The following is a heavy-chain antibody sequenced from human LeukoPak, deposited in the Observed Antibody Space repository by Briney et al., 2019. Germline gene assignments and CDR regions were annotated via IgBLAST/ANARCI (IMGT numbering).Heavy chain of an antibody. CDR2: IRYDGSNK. CDR3: AKDSGMDYYDSSASDV. Sequence: PGGSLRLSCAASGFTFSSYGMHWVRQAPGKGLEWVAFIRYDGSNKYYADSVKGRFTISRDNSKNTLYLQMNSLRAEDTAVYYCAKDSGMDYYDSSASDVWGKGTTVTISS. CDR1: GFTFSSYG. J-gene: IGHJ6*04. V-gene: IGHV3-30*02. D-gene: IGHD3-22*01.